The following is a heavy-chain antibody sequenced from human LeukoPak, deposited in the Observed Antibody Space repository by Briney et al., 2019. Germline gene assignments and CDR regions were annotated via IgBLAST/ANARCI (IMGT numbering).Heavy chain of an antibody. V-gene: IGHV3-7*01. CDR2: VNEDGSDK. CDR3: ARGNVAVSRDY. CDR1: GFTFSDHW. D-gene: IGHD2-15*01. J-gene: IGHJ4*02. Sequence: GGSLRLSCAASGFTFSDHWMSWVRQAPGKGLEWVANVNEDGSDKYYVDSVKGRFTISRDNVKNSLYLQMNSLRAEDTAVYYCARGNVAVSRDYWGQGTLATVSS.